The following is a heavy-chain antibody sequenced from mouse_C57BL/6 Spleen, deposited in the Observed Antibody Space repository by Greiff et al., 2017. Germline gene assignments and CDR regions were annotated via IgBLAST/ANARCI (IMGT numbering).Heavy chain of an antibody. D-gene: IGHD2-10*01. CDR2: IYPRAGST. J-gene: IGHJ2*01. CDR3: AREEACYGKGGDYFDY. CDR1: GYTFTSYD. V-gene: IGHV1-85*01. Sequence: QVQLQHSGPELVKPGASVKLSCKASGYTFTSYDINWVKQRPGQGLEWIGWIYPRAGSTKYNEKFKGKATLTVDTSSSTAYMELHRLTSEDSAVYFCAREEACYGKGGDYFDYWGQGTTLTVSS.